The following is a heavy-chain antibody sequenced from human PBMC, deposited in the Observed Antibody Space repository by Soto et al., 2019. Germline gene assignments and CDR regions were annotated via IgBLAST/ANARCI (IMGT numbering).Heavy chain of an antibody. D-gene: IGHD1-7*01. CDR1: GFTFSRYA. J-gene: IGHJ3*02. CDR2: ISDSGST. Sequence: GALRLSCTASGFTFSRYAMSWVRQAPGKGLEWVSTISDSGSTYYADSVKGRFTISRDNSKNTLYLQMNSLRAEDTAVYYCARERVNNWNYADAFDIWGQGTMVTVSS. V-gene: IGHV3-23*01. CDR3: ARERVNNWNYADAFDI.